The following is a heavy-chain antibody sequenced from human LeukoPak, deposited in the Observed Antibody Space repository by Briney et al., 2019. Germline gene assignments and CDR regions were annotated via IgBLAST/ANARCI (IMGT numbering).Heavy chain of an antibody. CDR2: IYYSGST. CDR3: ARGYSIFDY. V-gene: IGHV4-61*01. D-gene: IGHD4-11*01. Sequence: SETLSLTCTVSGGSVSSGSYYWSCIRQPPGKGLEWIGYIYYSGSTNYNPSLKSRVTISVDTSKNQFSLKLSSVTAADTAVYYCARGYSIFDYWGQGTLVTVSS. CDR1: GGSVSSGSYY. J-gene: IGHJ4*02.